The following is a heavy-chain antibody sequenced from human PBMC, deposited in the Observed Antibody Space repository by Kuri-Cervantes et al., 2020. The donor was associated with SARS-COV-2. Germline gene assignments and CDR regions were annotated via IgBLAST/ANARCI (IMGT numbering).Heavy chain of an antibody. CDR3: ARVDPRTDAYNHYYYGMDV. CDR2: IRSSSSII. J-gene: IGHJ6*02. Sequence: GEALKISCAASGFTFSSYDMNWVRQAPGNGLEWVSYIRSSSSIIYYAGPVKGRFTVSRDNVKNSLYLQMNSLRAEDTAVYFRARVDPRTDAYNHYYYGMDVWGQGTTVTVSS. D-gene: IGHD5-24*01. CDR1: GFTFSSYD. V-gene: IGHV3-48*01.